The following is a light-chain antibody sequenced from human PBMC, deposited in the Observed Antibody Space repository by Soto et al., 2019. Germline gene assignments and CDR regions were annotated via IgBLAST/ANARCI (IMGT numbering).Light chain of an antibody. J-gene: IGKJ4*02. V-gene: IGKV3-11*01. CDR1: QSVTTS. CDR2: DAS. CDR3: KHRSNWPSVT. Sequence: EIVLTQSPATLSLSPGDRATLSCRASQSVTTSLAWYQHQPGQAPRLLIYDASNRPTGIPARFSGSGSGTHFSLTIRIIESEDFAFYSCKHRSNWPSVTFGGGTKLEIK.